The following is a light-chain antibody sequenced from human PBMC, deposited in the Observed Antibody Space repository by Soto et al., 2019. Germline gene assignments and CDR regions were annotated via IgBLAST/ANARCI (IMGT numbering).Light chain of an antibody. V-gene: IGKV1-5*01. CDR3: QHYKMYSPWT. CDR2: DAS. CDR1: QSISSW. Sequence: DIQMTQYPSTLSASVGDRVTITCRASQSISSWLARYQQKPGKAPKLLIYDASSLESGVPSRFSGSGSGTEFTLTISSLQPDDFATYYCQHYKMYSPWTFGQGTKVDIK. J-gene: IGKJ1*01.